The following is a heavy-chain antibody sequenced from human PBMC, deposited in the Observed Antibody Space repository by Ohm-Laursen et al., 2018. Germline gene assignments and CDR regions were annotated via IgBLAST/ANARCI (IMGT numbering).Heavy chain of an antibody. D-gene: IGHD1-1*01. CDR2: THYSSKWVY. CDR1: GDSVSSDSGA. J-gene: IGHJ6*02. Sequence: TQTLTLTCAISGDSVSSDSGAWNWTRQSPSRGLEWLGRTHYSSKWVYDYAVSVKSRITITPDTSKNQFSLQLNSVTPEDSAVYYCSRGQRNYYAMDVWGQGTTVTVSS. V-gene: IGHV6-1*01. CDR3: SRGQRNYYAMDV.